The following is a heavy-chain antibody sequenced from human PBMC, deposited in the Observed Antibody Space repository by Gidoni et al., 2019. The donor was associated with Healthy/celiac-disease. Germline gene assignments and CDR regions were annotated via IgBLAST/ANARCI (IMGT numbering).Heavy chain of an antibody. CDR2: ISVSGGST. CDR3: AKDTGTYYDILTGYPRWGILDY. CDR1: GFTFSSYA. D-gene: IGHD3-9*01. V-gene: IGHV3-23*01. J-gene: IGHJ4*02. Sequence: EVQLLESGGGLVQPGGSVRLSCAASGFTFSSYAMSWVRQAPGKGLEWVSAISVSGGSTYYADSVKGRFTISRDNSKNTLYLQMNSLRAEDTAVYYCAKDTGTYYDILTGYPRWGILDYWGQGTLVTVSS.